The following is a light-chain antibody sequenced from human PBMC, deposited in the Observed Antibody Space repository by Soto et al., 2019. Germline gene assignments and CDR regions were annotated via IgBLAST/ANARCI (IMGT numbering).Light chain of an antibody. Sequence: DIQMTQSPSSLSASVGDRVTITCQASADIRYFLNWYQQRPGKAPKLLIYDASNLGTGVSSRFSGSGSGTDFSLTISSLQPEDIATYFCQQYYAVPLTFGGGTKVEIK. CDR2: DAS. CDR3: QQYYAVPLT. CDR1: ADIRYF. V-gene: IGKV1-33*01. J-gene: IGKJ4*01.